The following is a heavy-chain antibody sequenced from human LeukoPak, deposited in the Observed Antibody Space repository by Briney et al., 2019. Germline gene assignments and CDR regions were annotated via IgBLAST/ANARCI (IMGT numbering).Heavy chain of an antibody. D-gene: IGHD3-10*01. CDR3: ARVGSLVRGPADNWFDP. CDR2: INSDGSNT. CDR1: GFTFSSYW. J-gene: IGHJ5*02. V-gene: IGHV3-74*01. Sequence: PGRSLRLSCAASGFTFSSYWMHWVRQAPGKGLVWVSRINSDGSNTNYADSVKGRFTISRDNAKNTLYLQMNSLRAEDTAVYYCARVGSLVRGPADNWFDPWGQGTLVTVSS.